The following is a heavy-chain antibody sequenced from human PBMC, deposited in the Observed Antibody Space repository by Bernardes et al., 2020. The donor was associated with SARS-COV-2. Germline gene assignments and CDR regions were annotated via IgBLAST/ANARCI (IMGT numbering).Heavy chain of an antibody. D-gene: IGHD3-3*01. V-gene: IGHV1-2*02. J-gene: IGHJ6*03. CDR2: INPNSRGT. CDR1: GYTFTGYY. CDR3: ARVRALDYDFWSGYGEEFVDMGV. Sequence: ASVKVSCKASGYTFTGYYIHWARQPPGQGLAWMGWINPNSRGTNYAQILPGRVNMTRYRSSSTAYMEHSRLRSDDTAVYYCARVRALDYDFWSGYGEEFVDMGVWGKGTTVTVSS.